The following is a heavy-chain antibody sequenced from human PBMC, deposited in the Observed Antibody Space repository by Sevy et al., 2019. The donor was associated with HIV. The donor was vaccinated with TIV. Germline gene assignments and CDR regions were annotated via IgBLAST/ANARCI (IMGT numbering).Heavy chain of an antibody. J-gene: IGHJ6*02. CDR3: AKDLWYYYGSGSYYKSIIIYYYGMDV. CDR1: GFTFSSYG. D-gene: IGHD3-10*01. V-gene: IGHV3-30*18. CDR2: ISYDGSNK. Sequence: GGSLRLSCAASGFTFSSYGMHWVRQAPGKGLEWVAVISYDGSNKYYADSVKGRFTISRDNSKNTLYLQMNSLGAEDTALYYCAKDLWYYYGSGSYYKSIIIYYYGMDVWGQGTTVTVSS.